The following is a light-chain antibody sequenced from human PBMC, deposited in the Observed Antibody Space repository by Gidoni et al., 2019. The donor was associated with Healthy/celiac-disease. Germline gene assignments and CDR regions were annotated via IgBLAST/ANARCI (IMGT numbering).Light chain of an antibody. CDR1: QRVLYSSNNYNY. V-gene: IGKV4-1*01. Sequence: IVMTQAPDFPAVSLCGRGTLNCQSRQRVLYSSNNYNYLAWYQPKPGQPPMLLIYWASTRESRVPYRFSGCGSGTAFTLTILHPQAVAAAVCYRYQYFRPPWTFGQGTKVEIK. CDR3: YQYFRPPWT. CDR2: WAS. J-gene: IGKJ1*01.